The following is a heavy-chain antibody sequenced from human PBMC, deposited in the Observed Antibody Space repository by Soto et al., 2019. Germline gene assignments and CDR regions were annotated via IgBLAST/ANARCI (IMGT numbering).Heavy chain of an antibody. CDR2: MFHTGSA. CDR3: AREFSNSPEAFDS. V-gene: IGHV4-61*01. CDR1: GGSVNSDSYY. Sequence: QVHLQESGPGQVKPSETLSLICTVSGGSVNSDSYYWSWIRQPPGRGLEWIGYMFHTGSANYNPSLKSRVTISVDTTRNQFSLRLSSVTAAATAVYYCAREFSNSPEAFDSWGQGSLVTVSS. D-gene: IGHD6-6*01. J-gene: IGHJ4*02.